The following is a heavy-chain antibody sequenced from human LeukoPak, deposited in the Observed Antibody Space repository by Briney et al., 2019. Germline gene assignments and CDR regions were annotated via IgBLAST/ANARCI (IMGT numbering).Heavy chain of an antibody. V-gene: IGHV4-4*02. D-gene: IGHD6-13*01. J-gene: IGHJ4*02. CDR1: GGSISSSNW. CDR3: ARLSIAAAEYYFDY. Sequence: SETLSLTCAVSGGSISSSNWWSWGRPPPGKGLEWIGEIYDSGSTNYNPSLKSRVTISVDKSKNQFSLKLSSVTAADTAVYYCARLSIAAAEYYFDYWGQGTLVTVSS. CDR2: IYDSGST.